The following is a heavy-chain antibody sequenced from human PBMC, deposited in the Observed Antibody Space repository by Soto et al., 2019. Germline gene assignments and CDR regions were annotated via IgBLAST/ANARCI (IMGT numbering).Heavy chain of an antibody. D-gene: IGHD5-12*01. CDR1: GGSISSSSYY. V-gene: IGHV4-39*01. CDR2: IYYSGST. J-gene: IGHJ5*02. CDR3: ARHSGYDGNNWFDP. Sequence: QLQLQESGPGLVKPSETLSLTCTVSGGSISSSSYYWGWIRQPPGKGLEWIGSIYYSGSTYYNPSLKSRVTIPVDTSKNQFSLKLSSVTAADTAVYYCARHSGYDGNNWFDPWGQGTLVTVSS.